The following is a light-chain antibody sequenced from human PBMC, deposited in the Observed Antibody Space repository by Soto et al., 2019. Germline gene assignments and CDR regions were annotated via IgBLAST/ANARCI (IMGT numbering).Light chain of an antibody. V-gene: IGKV3-15*01. CDR3: QQYNNWPFS. CDR2: DVS. Sequence: EIVLTQSPVTLSVSPGERATLSCRASQGVTTNFAWYQQKSGQSPRLLIYDVSTRATGVPARFSGTGSETDFTLTISGLQSEDSAVYFCQQYNNWPFSFGQGTRLEIK. J-gene: IGKJ5*01. CDR1: QGVTTN.